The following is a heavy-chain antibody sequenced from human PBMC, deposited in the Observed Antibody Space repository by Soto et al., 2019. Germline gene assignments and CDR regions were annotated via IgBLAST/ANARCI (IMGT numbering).Heavy chain of an antibody. CDR2: ISPYNDYT. Sequence: QVQLMQSAGEVKKPGASVRVSCKASGYTFIRYGMTWVRQAPGERLEWLGWISPYNDYTIYAQKVQGRVTMTTDTATRTVYMDLRGLRSDDTAVYYCARGWYYSNSWGKLNHYGLDVWGQGTSVTVSS. V-gene: IGHV1-18*01. D-gene: IGHD3-16*01. CDR1: GYTFIRYG. J-gene: IGHJ6*02. CDR3: ARGWYYSNSWGKLNHYGLDV.